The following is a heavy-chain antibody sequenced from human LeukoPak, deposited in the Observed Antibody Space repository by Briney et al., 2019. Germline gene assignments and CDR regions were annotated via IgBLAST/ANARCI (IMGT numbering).Heavy chain of an antibody. CDR2: ISNNGGCT. CDR1: GFTFSSSA. D-gene: IGHD2-15*01. V-gene: IGHV3-23*01. CDR3: AKQLGYCSDGSCYFPY. Sequence: PGGSLRLSCAASGFTFSSSAMSWVRQAPGKGLEWVSAISNNGGCTYYADSVQGRFTISRDNSKSTLCLQMNSLRAEDTAVYYCAKQLGYCSDGSCYFPYWGQGTLVTVSS. J-gene: IGHJ4*02.